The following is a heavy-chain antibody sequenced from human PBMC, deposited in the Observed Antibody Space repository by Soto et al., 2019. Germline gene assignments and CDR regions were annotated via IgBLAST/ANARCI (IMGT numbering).Heavy chain of an antibody. Sequence: EVQLLESGGGLVQPGGSLRLSCAASGFTFSSYAMSWVRQAPGKGLEWVSAISGSGGSTYYADSVKGRFTISRNNSKNTLYLQMNSLRAEDTAVYYCAKSSSWYFYFQHWGQGTLVTVSS. CDR3: AKSSSWYFYFQH. CDR2: ISGSGGST. CDR1: GFTFSSYA. V-gene: IGHV3-23*01. D-gene: IGHD6-13*01. J-gene: IGHJ1*01.